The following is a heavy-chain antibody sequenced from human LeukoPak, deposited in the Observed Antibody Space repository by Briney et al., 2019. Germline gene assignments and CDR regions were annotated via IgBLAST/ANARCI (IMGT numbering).Heavy chain of an antibody. D-gene: IGHD6-13*01. V-gene: IGHV3-21*01. CDR2: ISGGSGYI. Sequence: PGGSLRLSCAASGFTFSSYSMNWVRQAPGKGLEWVSSISGGSGYIYYADSVKGRFTISRDNARNSLYLQMNSLRAEDTAVYYCVGGRIAAAGEDYWGQGILVTVSS. CDR3: VGGRIAAAGEDY. J-gene: IGHJ4*02. CDR1: GFTFSSYS.